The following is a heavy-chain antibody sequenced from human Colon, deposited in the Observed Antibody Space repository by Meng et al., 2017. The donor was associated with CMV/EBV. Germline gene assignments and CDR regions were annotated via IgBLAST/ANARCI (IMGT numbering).Heavy chain of an antibody. CDR2: INSFNAFT. CDR3: ARTFFGVVVVPLDY. CDR1: GYTFTDYG. D-gene: IGHD3-3*01. V-gene: IGHV1-18*01. J-gene: IGHJ4*02. Sequence: ASVKVSCKTSGYTFTDYGFTWVQQVPGQGLEYVGWINSFNAFTNYTQKLQGRVTLTTDTSTNTAYMELRSLRSDDTAIYYCARTFFGVVVVPLDYWGQGTLVTVSS.